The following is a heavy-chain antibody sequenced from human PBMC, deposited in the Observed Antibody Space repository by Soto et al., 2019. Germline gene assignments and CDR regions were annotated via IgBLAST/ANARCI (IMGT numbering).Heavy chain of an antibody. CDR2: INHSGST. CDR1: GGSFSGYY. D-gene: IGHD6-13*01. CDR3: ARLSNIWWFDY. J-gene: IGHJ4*02. Sequence: SETLSLTCAVYGGSFSGYYWSWIRQPPGKGLEWIGEINHSGSTNYNPSLKSRVTISVDTSKNQFSLKLSSVTAADTAVYYCARLSNIWWFDYWGQGTLVTVSS. V-gene: IGHV4-34*01.